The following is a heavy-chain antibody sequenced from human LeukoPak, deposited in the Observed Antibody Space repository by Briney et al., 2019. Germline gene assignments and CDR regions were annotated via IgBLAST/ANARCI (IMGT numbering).Heavy chain of an antibody. CDR3: AKDTYSSGWYFDYYYYYGMDV. CDR2: ISGSGGST. Sequence: GGSLRLSCAASGFTFSSYAMSWVRRAPGKGLEWVSAISGSGGSTYYADSVKGRFTISRDNSKNTLYLQMNSLRAEDTAVYYCAKDTYSSGWYFDYYYYYGMDVWGQGTTVTVSS. CDR1: GFTFSSYA. D-gene: IGHD6-19*01. V-gene: IGHV3-23*01. J-gene: IGHJ6*02.